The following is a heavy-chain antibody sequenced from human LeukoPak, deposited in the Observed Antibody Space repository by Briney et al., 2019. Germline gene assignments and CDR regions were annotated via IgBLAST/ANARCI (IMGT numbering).Heavy chain of an antibody. CDR3: ATGRAYYDILTGDYYFDY. CDR1: GGSFSGYY. J-gene: IGHJ4*02. D-gene: IGHD3-9*01. V-gene: IGHV4-34*01. CDR2: INHSGST. Sequence: SETLSLTCAVYGGSFSGYYWSWIRQPPGKGLEWIGEINHSGSTNYNPSLKSRVTISVDTSKNQFSLKLSSVTAADTAVYYCATGRAYYDILTGDYYFDYWGQGTLVTVSS.